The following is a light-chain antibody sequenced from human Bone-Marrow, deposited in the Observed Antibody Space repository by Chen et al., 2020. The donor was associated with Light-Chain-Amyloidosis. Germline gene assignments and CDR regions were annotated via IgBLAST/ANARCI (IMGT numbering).Light chain of an antibody. CDR3: QSADSSGTYEVI. CDR2: RET. J-gene: IGLJ2*01. Sequence: SYELTQPPSASVSPGQTARLTCSGDDLPTKYAYWYQQKPGQAPVLVIHRETERPSGISERFSGSSSGTTATLTISGVQAEDEADYHCQSADSSGTYEVIFGGGTKLTVL. V-gene: IGLV3-25*03. CDR1: DLPTKY.